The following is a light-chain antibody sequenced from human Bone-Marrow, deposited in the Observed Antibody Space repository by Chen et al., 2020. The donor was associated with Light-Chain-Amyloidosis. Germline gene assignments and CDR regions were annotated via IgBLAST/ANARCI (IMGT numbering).Light chain of an antibody. Sequence: QSALTQPASVSGSPGQTITISCTGTSSDVGGDNHVSWYQQHPDKAPKLMIYEVTNRPSWVPDRCAGSKSYNTASLTISGLQTEDEADYFCSSYTITNTLVFGSGTRVTVL. J-gene: IGLJ1*01. CDR1: SSDVGGDNH. V-gene: IGLV2-14*01. CDR3: SSYTITNTLV. CDR2: EVT.